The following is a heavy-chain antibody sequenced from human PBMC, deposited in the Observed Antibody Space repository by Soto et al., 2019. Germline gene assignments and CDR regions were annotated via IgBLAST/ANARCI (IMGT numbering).Heavy chain of an antibody. V-gene: IGHV5-51*01. J-gene: IGHJ4*02. Sequence: GESLKISCKGSGYTFTSYWIALARQMPGKGLEWMGIIYPGDSDTLYSPSFQGQVTISAAKSDTTAYLQWGSLKASDTAMYYCAKGVGSGSLYKYYFDSWGQGTLVTVSS. CDR1: GYTFTSYW. CDR2: IYPGDSDT. CDR3: AKGVGSGSLYKYYFDS. D-gene: IGHD3-10*01.